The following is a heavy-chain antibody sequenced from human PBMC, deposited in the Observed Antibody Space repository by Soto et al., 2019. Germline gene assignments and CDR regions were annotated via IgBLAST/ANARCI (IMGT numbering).Heavy chain of an antibody. CDR3: GRDDYGIFPY. CDR1: GYSISAYY. J-gene: IGHJ4*02. Sequence: ASVKVSCKASGYSISAYYIHWVRQAPGQGLEWMGWIDPKHGGTVSAQKFQGRLTMTRDTSISTVYMDLSGLTSDDTALYYCGRDDYGIFPYWGQGSRVTVSS. D-gene: IGHD3-10*01. CDR2: IDPKHGGT. V-gene: IGHV1-2*02.